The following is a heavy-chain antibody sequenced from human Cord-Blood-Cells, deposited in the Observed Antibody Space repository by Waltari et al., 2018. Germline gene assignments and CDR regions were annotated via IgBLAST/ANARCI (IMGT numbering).Heavy chain of an antibody. V-gene: IGHV1-2*04. D-gene: IGHD2-15*01. CDR3: ARGGYCSGGSCYSWFDP. CDR1: GYTFTGYY. CDR2: INPNSGGT. Sequence: QVQLVQSGAAVKNPRASVKVSCKASGYTFTGYYLHWVSHAPGKGHEWMGWINPNSGGTNDAQKFKGWVTMTRETSISTAYMELSRLRSDDTAVYYCARGGYCSGGSCYSWFDPWGQGTLVTVSS. J-gene: IGHJ5*02.